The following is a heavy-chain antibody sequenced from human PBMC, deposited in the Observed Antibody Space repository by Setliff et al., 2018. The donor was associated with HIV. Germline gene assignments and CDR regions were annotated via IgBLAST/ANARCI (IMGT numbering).Heavy chain of an antibody. CDR1: GYSISSGYS. CDR2: IYHSGST. CDR3: ASLPPLYDSSGYVYGMDV. J-gene: IGHJ6*02. Sequence: SETLSLTCAVSGYSISSGYSWGWIRQPPGKGLEWIGSIYHSGSTYYKPSLNSRVTISVDASKNQFSLKLSSVTAADTAVYYCASLPPLYDSSGYVYGMDVWGQGTTVTVSS. D-gene: IGHD3-22*01. V-gene: IGHV4-38-2*01.